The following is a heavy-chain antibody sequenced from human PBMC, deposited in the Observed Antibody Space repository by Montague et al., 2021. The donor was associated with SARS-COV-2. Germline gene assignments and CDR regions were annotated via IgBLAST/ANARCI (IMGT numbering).Heavy chain of an antibody. V-gene: IGHV4-30-2*01. CDR1: GGSMSSGGYS. Sequence: TLSLTCAVSGGSMSSGGYSWSWIRQPPGKGLEWIGYIYHSGSTYYNPSLKSRVTISVDRSKNQFSLKLSSVTAADTAVYYCASAERYSGSSEGVYFDYWGQGTLVTVSS. D-gene: IGHD1-26*01. J-gene: IGHJ4*02. CDR2: IYHSGST. CDR3: ASAERYSGSSEGVYFDY.